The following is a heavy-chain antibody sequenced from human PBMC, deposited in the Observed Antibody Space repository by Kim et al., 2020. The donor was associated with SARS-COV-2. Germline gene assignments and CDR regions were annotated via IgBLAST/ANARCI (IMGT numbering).Heavy chain of an antibody. Sequence: GGSLRLSCAASGFTFTSFTMDWVRQAPGKGLEWVSSISSSSSYIYYADSVKGRFTISRDNAKNSLYLQMNSLRAEDTAVYYCARDGGYYDFDYWGQGTLVTVSS. CDR2: ISSSSSYI. CDR3: ARDGGYYDFDY. D-gene: IGHD3-22*01. V-gene: IGHV3-21*01. CDR1: GFTFTSFT. J-gene: IGHJ4*02.